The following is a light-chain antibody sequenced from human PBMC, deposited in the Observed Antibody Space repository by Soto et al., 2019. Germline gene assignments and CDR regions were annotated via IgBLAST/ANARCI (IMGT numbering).Light chain of an antibody. V-gene: IGKV3-15*01. J-gene: IGKJ1*01. CDR1: QSVSNN. Sequence: EIVLTQSPGTLSLSPGERATLSCRASQSVSNNYLAWYQQKPGQSPRLLIYGTSTRATGIPARFSGSGSGTEFTLTISSLLSEDFAVYYCHQYNFWPTFGQGTKVDIK. CDR3: HQYNFWPT. CDR2: GTS.